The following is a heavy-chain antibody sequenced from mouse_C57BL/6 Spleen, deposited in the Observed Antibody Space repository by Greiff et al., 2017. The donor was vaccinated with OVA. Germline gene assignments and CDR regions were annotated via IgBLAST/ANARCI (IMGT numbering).Heavy chain of an antibody. CDR1: GFTFSSYG. CDR3: ARHNDYDYAMDY. J-gene: IGHJ4*01. Sequence: EVQGVESGGDLVKPGGSLKLSCAASGFTFSSYGMSWVRQTPDKRLEWVATISSGGSYTYSPDSVKGRFTISRDNAKNTLYLQMSSLKSEDTAMYYCARHNDYDYAMDYWGQGTAVTVSS. V-gene: IGHV5-6*01. D-gene: IGHD2-4*01. CDR2: ISSGGSYT.